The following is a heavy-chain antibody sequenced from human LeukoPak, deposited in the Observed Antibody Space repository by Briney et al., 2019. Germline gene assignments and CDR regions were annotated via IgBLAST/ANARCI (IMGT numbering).Heavy chain of an antibody. D-gene: IGHD6-19*01. CDR2: ISDSGGST. CDR3: AISTAGYSSGRYPGWPVDY. Sequence: GGSLRLPCAAAGFTFGSYAMYWVRQAPGKGLEWVSGISDSGGSTFYADSVKGRFTISRDNSENTVYLQMNSLRADDTAVYYCAISTAGYSSGRYPGWPVDYWGQGTLVPSPQ. J-gene: IGHJ4*02. V-gene: IGHV3-23*01. CDR1: GFTFGSYA.